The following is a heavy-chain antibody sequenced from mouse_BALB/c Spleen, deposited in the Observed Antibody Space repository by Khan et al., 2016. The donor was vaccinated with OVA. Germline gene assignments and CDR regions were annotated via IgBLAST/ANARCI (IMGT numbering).Heavy chain of an antibody. CDR1: GDSITSGY. Sequence: EVQLVESGPSLVKPSQTLSLTCSVTGDSITSGYWNWIRKFPGNKLEYMGYISYSGSTYYNPSLKSRISTTRDTSKNQSYLQLNSVTTEDTATYYCARYDYDYDGAFAYWGQGTLVTVSA. CDR2: ISYSGST. D-gene: IGHD2-4*01. V-gene: IGHV3-8*02. J-gene: IGHJ3*01. CDR3: ARYDYDYDGAFAY.